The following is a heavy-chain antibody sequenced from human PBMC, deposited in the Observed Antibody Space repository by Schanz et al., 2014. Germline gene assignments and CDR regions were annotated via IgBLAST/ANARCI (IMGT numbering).Heavy chain of an antibody. D-gene: IGHD2-2*01. CDR1: GFTFGSYG. J-gene: IGHJ4*02. V-gene: IGHV3-23*01. CDR3: AKDLLYGAPMPLNHLDY. Sequence: EEQLLQSGGGLVQPGGSLRLSCAASGFTFGSYGMSWVRQAPGKGLEWVSALSGSGGSTYYADSVKGRFTISRDNSKNTLYLQMNSLRAEDTAVYYCAKDLLYGAPMPLNHLDYWGQGTLVTVSS. CDR2: LSGSGGST.